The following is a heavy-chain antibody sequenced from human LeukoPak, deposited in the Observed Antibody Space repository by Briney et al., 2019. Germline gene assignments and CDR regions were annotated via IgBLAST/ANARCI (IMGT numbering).Heavy chain of an antibody. Sequence: GRSLRLSCAASGFTFSSYAMHWVRQAPGKGLEWVAVISYDGSNKYYADSVKGRFTISRDNSKNTLYLQMNSLRAEDTAVYYCAREECSSTSCFVPRENYYYYYGMDVWGQGTRSPSP. CDR1: GFTFSSYA. CDR3: AREECSSTSCFVPRENYYYYYGMDV. J-gene: IGHJ6*02. V-gene: IGHV3-30-3*01. D-gene: IGHD2-2*01. CDR2: ISYDGSNK.